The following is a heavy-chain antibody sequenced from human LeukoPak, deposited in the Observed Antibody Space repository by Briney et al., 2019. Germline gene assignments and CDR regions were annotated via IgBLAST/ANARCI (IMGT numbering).Heavy chain of an antibody. V-gene: IGHV4-59*12. CDR1: GGSISSYY. Sequence: PSETLSLTCTVSGGSISSYYWSWIRQPPGKGLEWIGYIYYSGSTNYNPSLKSRVTMSVDTSKNQFSLKLSSVTAADTAVYYCARDMKYYDSSGADVTFDIWGQGTMVTVSS. CDR2: IYYSGST. CDR3: ARDMKYYDSSGADVTFDI. J-gene: IGHJ3*02. D-gene: IGHD3-22*01.